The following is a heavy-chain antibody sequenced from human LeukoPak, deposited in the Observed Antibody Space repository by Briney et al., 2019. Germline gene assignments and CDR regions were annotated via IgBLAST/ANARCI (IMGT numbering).Heavy chain of an antibody. J-gene: IGHJ4*02. V-gene: IGHV3-49*03. D-gene: IGHD6-19*01. Sequence: GGSLRLSCTASGFTFGDYLMSWFRQAPGKGLEWIGFISGGTTEYAASVKGKFTISRDDSTSIAYLQMNSLTTEDTAVYYCSRGSGWLSVYWGQGTLVTVSS. CDR3: SRGSGWLSVY. CDR2: ISGGTT. CDR1: GFTFGDYL.